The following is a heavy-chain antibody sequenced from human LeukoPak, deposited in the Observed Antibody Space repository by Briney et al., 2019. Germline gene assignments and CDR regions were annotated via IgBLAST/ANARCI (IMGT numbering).Heavy chain of an antibody. V-gene: IGHV4-59*13. CDR1: GGSITNNY. D-gene: IGHD4-17*01. CDR3: ARGRYGDTVDL. Sequence: PSETLSLTCTVSGGSITNNYWAWIRQPPGKGLEWIGYTHDSGNSNYNPSLRSRVTISIDTSKNQFSLKLTSVTAADTAVYYCARGRYGDTVDLWGRGTLVTVSS. CDR2: THDSGNS. J-gene: IGHJ2*01.